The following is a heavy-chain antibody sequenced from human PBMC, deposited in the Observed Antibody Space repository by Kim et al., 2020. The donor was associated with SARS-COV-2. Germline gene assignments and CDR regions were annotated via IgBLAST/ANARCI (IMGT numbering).Heavy chain of an antibody. Sequence: SETLSLTCAVSGVSITTSNWWTWVRQSPGKGLEWIGEIYHAGSTNYNPSLKSRVIISVDKSKNQVSLDLTSVTAADTAMYFCARLAAAGTGELNYWGQGT. V-gene: IGHV4-4*02. CDR2: IYHAGST. CDR1: GVSITTSNW. CDR3: ARLAAAGTGELNY. D-gene: IGHD6-13*01. J-gene: IGHJ4*02.